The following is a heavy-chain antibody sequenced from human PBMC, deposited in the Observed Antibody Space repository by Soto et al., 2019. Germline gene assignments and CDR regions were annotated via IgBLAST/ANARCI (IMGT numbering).Heavy chain of an antibody. CDR1: GFTFSSYS. Sequence: PGGSLRLSCAASGFTFSSYSMNWVRQAPGKGLEWVSYISSSSSTIYYADSVKGRFTISRDNAKISLYLQMNSLSAEDTAVYYCVGYNWNFRAFDIWGQGTMVTVSS. D-gene: IGHD1-7*01. J-gene: IGHJ3*02. CDR3: VGYNWNFRAFDI. V-gene: IGHV3-48*01. CDR2: ISSSSSTI.